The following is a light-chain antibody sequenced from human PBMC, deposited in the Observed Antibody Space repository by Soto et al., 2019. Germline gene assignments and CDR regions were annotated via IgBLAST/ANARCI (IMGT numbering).Light chain of an antibody. CDR2: KAS. CDR1: QSISTW. V-gene: IGKV1-5*03. J-gene: IGKJ4*01. CDR3: QQYYSYPLT. Sequence: DIQMTQSPSTLSASVGDRVTITCRASQSISTWLAWYQQKPGKAPKLLIYKASSLEGGVPSRFSGSGSGTEFNITTSSLQPDDFATDYCQQYYSYPLTFGGGTTVEIK.